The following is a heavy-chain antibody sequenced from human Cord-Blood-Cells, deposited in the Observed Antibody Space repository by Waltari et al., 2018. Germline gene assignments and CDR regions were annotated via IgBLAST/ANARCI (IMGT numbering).Heavy chain of an antibody. D-gene: IGHD7-27*01. Sequence: GKGLEWIGYIYYSGSTNYNPSLKSRVTISVDTSKNQFSLKLSSVTAADTAVYYCARAQRTGMFDYWGQGTLVTVSS. CDR2: IYYSGST. J-gene: IGHJ4*02. CDR3: ARAQRTGMFDY. V-gene: IGHV4-59*13.